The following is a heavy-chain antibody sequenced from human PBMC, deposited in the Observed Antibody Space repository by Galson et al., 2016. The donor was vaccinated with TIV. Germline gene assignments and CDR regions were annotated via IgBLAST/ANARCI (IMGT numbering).Heavy chain of an antibody. CDR3: ARAWAGSESY. Sequence: SLRLSCAGSGFIFSSYWMAWVRQGPGKGLEWVANINQDGSVKNYVDPVKGRFTISRDNAKNSVNLQMNSLRAEDTAVYFCARAWAGSESYWDQGILVTVSS. CDR1: GFIFSSYW. D-gene: IGHD3-10*01. V-gene: IGHV3-7*03. J-gene: IGHJ4*02. CDR2: INQDGSVK.